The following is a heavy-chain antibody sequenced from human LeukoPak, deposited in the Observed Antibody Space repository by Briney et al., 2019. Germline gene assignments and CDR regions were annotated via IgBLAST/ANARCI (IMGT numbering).Heavy chain of an antibody. Sequence: PGGSLRLSCAASGFTFSDYYMSWVRQAPGRGLEWVSYISSSGSTIYYADSVKGRFTISRDNAKSSLYLQMNSLRAEDTAVYYCARWTAAPAGGYFDYWGQGTLVTVSS. J-gene: IGHJ4*02. V-gene: IGHV3-11*01. D-gene: IGHD1-14*01. CDR1: GFTFSDYY. CDR3: ARWTAAPAGGYFDY. CDR2: ISSSGSTI.